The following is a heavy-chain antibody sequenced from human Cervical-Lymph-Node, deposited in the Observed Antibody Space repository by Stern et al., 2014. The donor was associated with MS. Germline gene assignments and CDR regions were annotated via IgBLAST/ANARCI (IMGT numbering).Heavy chain of an antibody. J-gene: IGHJ4*02. CDR2: IYYSGST. CDR1: GGSISSSSYY. CDR3: ARHSNWGFYFDY. V-gene: IGHV4-39*01. Sequence: QVQLQESGPGLVKPSETLSLTCTVSGGSISSSSYYWGWIRQPPGKGLEWIGSIYYSGSTYYNPSLKNRVTISADTSKNQFSLKLSSVTAADTAVYYCARHSNWGFYFDYWGQGTLVTVSS. D-gene: IGHD7-27*01.